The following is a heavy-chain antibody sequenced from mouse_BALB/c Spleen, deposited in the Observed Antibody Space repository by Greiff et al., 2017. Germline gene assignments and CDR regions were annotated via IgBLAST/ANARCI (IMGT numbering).Heavy chain of an antibody. J-gene: IGHJ3*01. V-gene: IGHV14-3*02. CDR1: GFNIKDTY. Sequence: EVKLQESGAELVKPGASVKLSCTASGFNIKDTYMHWVKQRPEQGLEWIGRIDPANGNTKYDPKFQGKATITADTSSNTAYLQLSSLTSEDTAVYYCARYGGFAYWGQGTLVTVSA. CDR3: ARYGGFAY. CDR2: IDPANGNT. D-gene: IGHD1-1*02.